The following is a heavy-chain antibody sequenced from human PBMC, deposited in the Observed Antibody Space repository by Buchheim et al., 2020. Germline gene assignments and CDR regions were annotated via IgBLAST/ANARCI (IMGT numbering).Heavy chain of an antibody. Sequence: QVQLVESGGGVVQPGRSLRLSCAASGFTFSSYGMHWVRQAPGKGLEWVAVISYDGSNKYYADSVKGRFNISRENSKNTLYLQMNSLRAEDTAVYYCAKDRGLLVATPRYYFDYWGQGTL. CDR2: ISYDGSNK. CDR3: AKDRGLLVATPRYYFDY. V-gene: IGHV3-30*18. J-gene: IGHJ4*02. D-gene: IGHD5-12*01. CDR1: GFTFSSYG.